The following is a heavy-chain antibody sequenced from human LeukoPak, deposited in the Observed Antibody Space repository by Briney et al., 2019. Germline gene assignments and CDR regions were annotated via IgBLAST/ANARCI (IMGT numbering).Heavy chain of an antibody. V-gene: IGHV3-11*01. CDR1: GFTFSDYY. CDR3: ARDQLNFPY. CDR2: ISSSGSST. J-gene: IGHJ4*02. Sequence: GGSLRLSCAASGFTFSDYYMTWIRQAPGKGLEWVSYISSSGSSTNYADSVKGRFTISRDNAKNSLYLQLNSLRAEDTAVYYCARDQLNFPYWGQGTLVIVSS. D-gene: IGHD5-24*01.